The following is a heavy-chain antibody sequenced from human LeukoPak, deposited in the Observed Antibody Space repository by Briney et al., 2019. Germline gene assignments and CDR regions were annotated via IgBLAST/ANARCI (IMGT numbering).Heavy chain of an antibody. Sequence: GGSLRLSCAVSGFAFGSEAMSWVRQSPARGLEWVASISPGGGTTYYADSVKGRFTISRDNAKNSLYLQMNSLRAEDTAVYYCARDSDDYSNRGDAFDIWGQGTMVTVSS. J-gene: IGHJ3*02. CDR1: GFAFGSEA. CDR3: ARDSDDYSNRGDAFDI. CDR2: ISPGGGTT. V-gene: IGHV3-23*01. D-gene: IGHD4-11*01.